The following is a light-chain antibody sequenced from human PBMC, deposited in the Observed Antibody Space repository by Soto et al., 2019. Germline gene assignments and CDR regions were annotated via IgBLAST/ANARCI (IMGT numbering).Light chain of an antibody. CDR1: SSDVGTYNL. CDR2: EGT. CDR3: CAYAGNSRYV. Sequence: QSALTQPASVSGPPGQSITISCTGTSSDVGTYNLVSWYQQRPGKAPKLIISEGTRRPSGVFDRFSGSKSGNTASLSISGLQADDEADYYCCAYAGNSRYVFGTGTKVTVL. V-gene: IGLV2-23*01. J-gene: IGLJ1*01.